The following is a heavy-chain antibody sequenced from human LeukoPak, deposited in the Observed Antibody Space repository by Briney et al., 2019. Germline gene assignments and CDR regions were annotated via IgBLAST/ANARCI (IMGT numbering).Heavy chain of an antibody. V-gene: IGHV4-34*01. D-gene: IGHD3-10*01. CDR2: INHSGST. J-gene: IGHJ4*02. Sequence: PSETLSLTCAVYGGSFSGYYWSWIRQPPGKGLEWMGEINHSGSTNYNPSLKSRVTISVDTYKNQFSLKLSSVTAADTAVYYCARGPFYGSGSYVGLDYWGQGTLVTVSS. CDR1: GGSFSGYY. CDR3: ARGPFYGSGSYVGLDY.